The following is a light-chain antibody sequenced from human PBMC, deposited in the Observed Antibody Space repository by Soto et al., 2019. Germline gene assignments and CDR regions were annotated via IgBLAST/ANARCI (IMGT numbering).Light chain of an antibody. Sequence: IVMTQSPLSLPVTPGEPASISFRSIQSLLHNNGYNYLDWYLQKPGQSPQLLIYLGSNRASGVPGRFSGSASRTDFTLKISRVEAEDVGVYYCMQALRTQWTFGQGTKVDIK. CDR1: QSLLHNNGYNY. J-gene: IGKJ1*01. CDR3: MQALRTQWT. V-gene: IGKV2-28*01. CDR2: LGS.